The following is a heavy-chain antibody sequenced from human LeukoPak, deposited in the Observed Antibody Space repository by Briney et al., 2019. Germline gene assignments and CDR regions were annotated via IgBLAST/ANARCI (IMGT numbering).Heavy chain of an antibody. CDR3: ARWSSSVALSGYDY. CDR2: IKHDGSEK. V-gene: IGHV3-7*01. D-gene: IGHD6-6*01. J-gene: IGHJ4*02. CDR1: GFTFSSYW. Sequence: GGSLRLSCAASGFTFSSYWMSWVRQAPGKGLEWVANIKHDGSEKYYVDSVKGRFTISRDNAKNSLYLQMNSLRADDTAVYYCARWSSSVALSGYDYWGQGTLVTVSS.